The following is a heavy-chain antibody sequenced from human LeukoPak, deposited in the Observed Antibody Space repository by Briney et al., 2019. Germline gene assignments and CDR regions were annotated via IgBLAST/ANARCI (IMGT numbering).Heavy chain of an antibody. D-gene: IGHD6-13*01. CDR2: IKQDGSEK. CDR1: GFTFSTYW. V-gene: IGHV3-7*01. J-gene: IGHJ4*02. CDR3: TREAAAGIDY. Sequence: TGGSLRLSCAASGFTFSTYWMSWVRQAPGKGLEWVANIKQDGSEKYYLDSVKGRFTISRDNAKNSPYLQMNSLRAEDTAVYFCTREAAAGIDYWGQGTLVTVSS.